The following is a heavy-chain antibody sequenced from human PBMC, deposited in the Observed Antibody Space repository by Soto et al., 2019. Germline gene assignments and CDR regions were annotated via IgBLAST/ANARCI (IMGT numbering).Heavy chain of an antibody. CDR3: TRDRYYYDSSGYYHQHYYYYGMDV. V-gene: IGHV3-49*03. D-gene: IGHD3-22*01. J-gene: IGHJ6*02. CDR1: GLTFGDYA. CDR2: IRSKAYGGTT. Sequence: GGSLRLSCTASGLTFGDYAMSWFRQAPGKGLEWVGFIRSKAYGGTTEYAASVKGRFTISRDDSKSIAYLQMNSLKTEDTAVYYCTRDRYYYDSSGYYHQHYYYYGMDVWGQGTTVTVS.